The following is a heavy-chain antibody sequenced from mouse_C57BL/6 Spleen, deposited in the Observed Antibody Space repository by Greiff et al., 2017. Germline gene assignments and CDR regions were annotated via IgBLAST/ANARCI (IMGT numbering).Heavy chain of an antibody. CDR2: IYPGDGDT. D-gene: IGHD1-1*01. V-gene: IGHV1-80*01. CDR1: GYAFSSYW. J-gene: IGHJ1*03. Sequence: QVQLQQSGAELVKPGASVKISCKASGYAFSSYWMNWVKQRPGQGLEWIGQIYPGDGDTNYNGKFKGKAPLTADKSSSTAYMQLSSLTSEDSAVYFCARSGYYGSSYWYFDVWGTETTVTVSS. CDR3: ARSGYYGSSYWYFDV.